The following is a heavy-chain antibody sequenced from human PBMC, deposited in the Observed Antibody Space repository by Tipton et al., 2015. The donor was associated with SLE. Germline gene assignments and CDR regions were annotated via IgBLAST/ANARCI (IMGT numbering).Heavy chain of an antibody. D-gene: IGHD3-10*01. CDR2: IYTSGST. CDR1: GGSISSDY. J-gene: IGHJ5*02. Sequence: TLSLTCTVSGGSISSDYWSLIRQPPGKGLEWIGNIYTSGSTNYNPSLKSRATISVDTSKNQFSLKMSSVTAADTAVYYCARRSTLIRPNWFDPWGHGTQVTVSS. V-gene: IGHV4-4*09. CDR3: ARRSTLIRPNWFDP.